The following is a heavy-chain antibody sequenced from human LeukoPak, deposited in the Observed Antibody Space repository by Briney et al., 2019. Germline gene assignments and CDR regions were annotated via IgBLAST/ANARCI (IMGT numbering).Heavy chain of an antibody. D-gene: IGHD2-2*01. CDR1: GFTFSSYA. CDR2: ISYDGSNK. V-gene: IGHV3-30*04. Sequence: PGRSLRLSCAASGFTFSSYAMHWVRQAPGKGLEWVAVISYDGSNKYYADSVKGRFTISRDNSKNTLYLQMNSLRAEDTAVYYCARVGCSSTSCYVFSAYYYYGMDVWGQGTTVTVSS. J-gene: IGHJ6*02. CDR3: ARVGCSSTSCYVFSAYYYYGMDV.